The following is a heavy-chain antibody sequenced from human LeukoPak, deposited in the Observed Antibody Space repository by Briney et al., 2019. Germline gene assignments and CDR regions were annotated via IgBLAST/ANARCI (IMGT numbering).Heavy chain of an antibody. V-gene: IGHV4-59*02. CDR3: ASGGAGIAAAP. J-gene: IGHJ3*01. Sequence: PSETLSLTCTVSGGSVSSYYWSWIRQPPGKGLEGIGYIYYSGSTNYNPSLKSRVTMSIDTSKNQFSLKLNSVTAADTAVYFCASGGAGIAAAPWGQGTMVTVSS. CDR2: IYYSGST. D-gene: IGHD6-13*01. CDR1: GGSVSSYY.